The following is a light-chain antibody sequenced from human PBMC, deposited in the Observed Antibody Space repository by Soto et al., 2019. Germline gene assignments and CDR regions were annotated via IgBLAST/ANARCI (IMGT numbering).Light chain of an antibody. J-gene: IGKJ1*01. CDR2: GTS. V-gene: IGKV3-20*01. CDR1: QSVGST. Sequence: EIVLTQSPAALSVSPGERVTLSCWASQSVGSTLNWYQQRPGQAPRLLIYGTSSRATGIPDRFSGSGSGTDFTLTITRLEPEDFAVYYCQQYASSRTFGQGTKVDIK. CDR3: QQYASSRT.